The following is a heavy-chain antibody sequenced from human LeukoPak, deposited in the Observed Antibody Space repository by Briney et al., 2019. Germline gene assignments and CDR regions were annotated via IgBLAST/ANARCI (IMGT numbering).Heavy chain of an antibody. CDR1: GYTFTGYY. CDR3: ARSTAVSIAAAGTSSVGY. D-gene: IGHD6-13*01. J-gene: IGHJ4*02. CDR2: INPNSGGT. Sequence: GASVKVSCKASGYTFTGYYMHWVRQAPGQGLESMGWINPNSGGTNYAQKFQGRVTMTRDTSISTAYMELSRLRSDDTAVYYCARSTAVSIAAAGTSSVGYWGQGTLVTVSS. V-gene: IGHV1-2*02.